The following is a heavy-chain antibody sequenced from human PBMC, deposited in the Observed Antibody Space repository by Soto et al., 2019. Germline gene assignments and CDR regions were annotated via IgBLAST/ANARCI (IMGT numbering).Heavy chain of an antibody. CDR1: GGSVSSGSYY. CDR3: ARDALDYYDSSGYPTLGY. Sequence: SETLSLTCTVSGGSVSSGSYYWSWIRQPPGKGLEWIGYIYYSGSTNYNPSLKSRVTISVDTSKNQFSLKLSSVTAADTAVYYCARDALDYYDSSGYPTLGYWGQGTLVTVSS. J-gene: IGHJ4*02. D-gene: IGHD3-22*01. CDR2: IYYSGST. V-gene: IGHV4-61*01.